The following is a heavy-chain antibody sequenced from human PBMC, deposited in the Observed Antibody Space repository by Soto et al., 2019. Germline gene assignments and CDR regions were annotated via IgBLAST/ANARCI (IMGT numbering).Heavy chain of an antibody. J-gene: IGHJ6*02. CDR2: IWYDGSNK. V-gene: IGHV3-33*01. D-gene: IGHD2-15*01. CDR3: ARCLGTVVNYYYYGMDV. Sequence: GGSLRLSCAASGFTFSSYGMHWVRQAPGKGLEWVAVIWYDGSNKYYADSVKGRFTISRDNSKNTLYLQMNSLRAEDTAVYYCARCLGTVVNYYYYGMDVWGRGTTVTVSS. CDR1: GFTFSSYG.